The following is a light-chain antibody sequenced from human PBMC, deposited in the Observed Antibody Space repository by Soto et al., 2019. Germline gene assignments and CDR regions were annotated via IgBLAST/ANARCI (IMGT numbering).Light chain of an antibody. J-gene: IGKJ4*01. Sequence: IVMTQSPATLSVSPGERVTLSCRASQGIGITLAWYQQKPGQTPRLLIYGASTRATGIPARFSGSGSGTEFTHTINSLQSEDSAVYYCQRYNDWPLTFGGGTKVEIK. V-gene: IGKV3-15*01. CDR2: GAS. CDR3: QRYNDWPLT. CDR1: QGIGIT.